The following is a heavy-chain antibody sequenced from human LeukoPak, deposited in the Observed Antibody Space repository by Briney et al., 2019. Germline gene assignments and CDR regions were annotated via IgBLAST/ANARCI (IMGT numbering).Heavy chain of an antibody. V-gene: IGHV1-69*13. CDR3: ARLTDLQPYDYVWGSYAGAFDI. D-gene: IGHD3-16*01. CDR1: GYTFTDYD. Sequence: GASVKVSCKTSGYTFTDYDITWVRQAPGQGLEWMGGIIPIFGTANYAQKFQGRVTITADESTSTAYMELSSLRSEDTAVYYCARLTDLQPYDYVWGSYAGAFDIWGQGTMVTVSS. CDR2: IIPIFGTA. J-gene: IGHJ3*02.